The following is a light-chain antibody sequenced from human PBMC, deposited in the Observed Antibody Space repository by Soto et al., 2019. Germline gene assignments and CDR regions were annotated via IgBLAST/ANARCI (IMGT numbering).Light chain of an antibody. Sequence: QSVLTQPPSASGTPGQRVTISCSGSSSNIGSNTVNWYQQLPGTAPKLLIYNNTQRPSGVPDRFSGSKSGTSASLAISGLQSEDEADYDCAAWDDSLNGLVFGPGTKVTVL. CDR1: SSNIGSNT. J-gene: IGLJ1*01. CDR2: NNT. V-gene: IGLV1-44*01. CDR3: AAWDDSLNGLV.